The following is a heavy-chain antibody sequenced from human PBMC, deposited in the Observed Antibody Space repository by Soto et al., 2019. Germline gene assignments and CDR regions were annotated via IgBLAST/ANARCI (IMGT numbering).Heavy chain of an antibody. CDR3: ARDVGYCSGGSCYRYYYGMDV. J-gene: IGHJ6*02. V-gene: IGHV1-2*02. D-gene: IGHD2-15*01. CDR1: GYTFTGYY. CDR2: INPNSGGT. Sequence: ASVKVSCKASGYTFTGYYMHWVRQAPGQGLEWMGWINPNSGGTNYAQKFQGRVTMTRDTSISTAYMELSRLRSDDTAVYYCARDVGYCSGGSCYRYYYGMDVWGQGTTVTVSS.